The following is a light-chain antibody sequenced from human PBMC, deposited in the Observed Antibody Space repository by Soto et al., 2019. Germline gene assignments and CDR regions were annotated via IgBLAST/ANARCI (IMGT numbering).Light chain of an antibody. CDR2: GPS. Sequence: EIVMTQPPATLSVSPGERATLSCRASQSVSNNQLAWYQHKPGQAPRLLVSGPSSRATGIPDRFSGSGSGTDFTLTISRLEPEDFAVYYCQQYGDLPTFGQGTKV. V-gene: IGKV3-20*01. CDR1: QSVSNNQ. J-gene: IGKJ1*01. CDR3: QQYGDLPT.